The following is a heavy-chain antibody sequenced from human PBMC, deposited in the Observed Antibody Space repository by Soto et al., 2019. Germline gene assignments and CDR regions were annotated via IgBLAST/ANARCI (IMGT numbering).Heavy chain of an antibody. CDR2: IKHSGST. D-gene: IGHD3-3*01. V-gene: IGHV4-34*01. Sequence: QVQLQQWGAGLLKPSETLSLTCAVYGGSFSGYYWSWIRQPPGKGLEWIGEIKHSGSTNYNPSLKSRVTISVGTSKNQFSLKLSSVTAADTAVYYCARGGSGYYYSCFGYYYYMDVWGKGTTVTVSS. CDR1: GGSFSGYY. CDR3: ARGGSGYYYSCFGYYYYMDV. J-gene: IGHJ6*03.